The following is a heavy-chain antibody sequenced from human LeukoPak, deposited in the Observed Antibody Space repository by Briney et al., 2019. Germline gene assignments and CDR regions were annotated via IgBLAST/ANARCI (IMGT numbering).Heavy chain of an antibody. D-gene: IGHD2-15*01. Sequence: SQTLSLTCAISGDSISSDSAAWNWIRQSPSRGLEWLGRTYSRARRYNNYSVSVQSPITVNPVTSKNQFSLQQNSVTPEDTAVYYCARDHCSGGSCYWDDAFDIWGQGTMVTVSS. J-gene: IGHJ3*02. CDR1: GDSISSDSAA. V-gene: IGHV6-1*01. CDR3: ARDHCSGGSCYWDDAFDI. CDR2: TYSRARRYN.